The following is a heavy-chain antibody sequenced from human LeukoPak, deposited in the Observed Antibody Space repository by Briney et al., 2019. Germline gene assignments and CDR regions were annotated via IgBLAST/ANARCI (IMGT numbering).Heavy chain of an antibody. D-gene: IGHD6-19*01. CDR2: ISSSSSYI. J-gene: IGHJ4*02. V-gene: IGHV3-21*01. CDR3: ARDLGSGWIYYFDY. Sequence: GGSLRLSCAASGFTFSSYSMNWVRQAPGKGLEWVSSISSSSSYIYYADSVKGRFTISRDNAKNSLYLQTNSLRAEDTAVYYCARDLGSGWIYYFDYWGQGTLVTVSS. CDR1: GFTFSSYS.